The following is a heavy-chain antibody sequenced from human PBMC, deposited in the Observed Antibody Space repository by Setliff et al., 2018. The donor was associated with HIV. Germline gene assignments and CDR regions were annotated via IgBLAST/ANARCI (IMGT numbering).Heavy chain of an antibody. CDR1: GFSFSGFW. CDR3: AALSLRTNAVYGIISTRFDP. CDR2: INEDGNEK. J-gene: IGHJ5*02. D-gene: IGHD2-8*01. Sequence: GGALRLSCAASGFSFSGFWMSWARQAPGKGLAWVANINEDGNEKYYYGSVKGRFTISRDNAKNSLHLQMNSLRADDTAVYYCAALSLRTNAVYGIISTRFDPWGQGTLVTVSS. V-gene: IGHV3-7*03.